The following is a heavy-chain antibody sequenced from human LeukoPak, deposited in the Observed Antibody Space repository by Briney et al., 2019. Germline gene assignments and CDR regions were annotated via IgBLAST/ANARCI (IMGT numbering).Heavy chain of an antibody. CDR2: ISSSSSYI. V-gene: IGHV3-21*01. CDR3: ARDYDSSGYYYYYYYMDV. J-gene: IGHJ6*03. Sequence: KAGGSLRLSCAASGFTFSSYSMNWVRQAPGKGLEWVSSISSSSSYIYYADSVKGRFTISGDNAKNSLYLQMNSLRAEDTAVYYCARDYDSSGYYYYYYYMDVWGKGTTVTVSS. CDR1: GFTFSSYS. D-gene: IGHD3-22*01.